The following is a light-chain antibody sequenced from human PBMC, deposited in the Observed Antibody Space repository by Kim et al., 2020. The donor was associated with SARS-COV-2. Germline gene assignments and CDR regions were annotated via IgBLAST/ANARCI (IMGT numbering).Light chain of an antibody. CDR2: AAS. V-gene: IGKV3-20*01. Sequence: PGERATLPGRTSQSISSSYLGGYHQKPGQPPRLLIYAASSRATGIPDRFSGSGSGTDFTLTITRLEPEDFAVYYCQQYGSSLPWTFGQGTKVDIK. CDR1: QSISSSY. J-gene: IGKJ1*01. CDR3: QQYGSSLPWT.